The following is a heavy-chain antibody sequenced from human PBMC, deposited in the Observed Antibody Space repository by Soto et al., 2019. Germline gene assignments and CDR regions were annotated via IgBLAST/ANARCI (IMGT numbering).Heavy chain of an antibody. V-gene: IGHV1-2*04. CDR1: GYTFTGYY. J-gene: IGHJ4*02. CDR2: INPNSGGT. Sequence: QVQLVQSGAEVKKPGASVKVSCKASGYTFTGYYMHWVRQAPGQGLEWMGWINPNSGGTNYAQKSQGWVTMTRDTAISTAYMELSRLRSDDTAVYYCARSRLVVPAAIDEGEPHFDYWGQGTLVTVSS. CDR3: ARSRLVVPAAIDEGEPHFDY. D-gene: IGHD2-2*02.